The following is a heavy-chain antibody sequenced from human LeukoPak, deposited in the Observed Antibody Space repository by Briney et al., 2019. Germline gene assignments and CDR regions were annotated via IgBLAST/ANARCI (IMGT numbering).Heavy chain of an antibody. CDR3: ARVSSIAVAGGTDY. V-gene: IGHV4-59*10. CDR1: GGSFSGYY. D-gene: IGHD6-19*01. Sequence: SETLSLTCAVYGGSFSGYYWSWIRQPAGKGLEWIGRIYTSGSTNYNPSLKSRVTISVDTSKNQFSLKLSSVTAADTAVYYCARVSSIAVAGGTDYWGQGTLVTVSS. CDR2: IYTSGST. J-gene: IGHJ4*02.